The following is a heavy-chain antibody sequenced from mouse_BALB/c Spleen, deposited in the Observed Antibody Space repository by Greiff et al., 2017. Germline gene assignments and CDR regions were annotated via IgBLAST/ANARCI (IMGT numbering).Heavy chain of an antibody. V-gene: IGHV1-54*03. D-gene: IGHD2-4*01. Sequence: VQLQQSGAELVRPGTSVKVSCKASGYAFTNYLIEWVKQRPGQGLEWIGVINPGSGGTNYNEKFKGKATLTADKSSSTAYMQLSSLTSDDSAVYFCARYEGLRLYLDYWGQGTTLTVSS. CDR2: INPGSGGT. J-gene: IGHJ2*01. CDR3: ARYEGLRLYLDY. CDR1: GYAFTNYL.